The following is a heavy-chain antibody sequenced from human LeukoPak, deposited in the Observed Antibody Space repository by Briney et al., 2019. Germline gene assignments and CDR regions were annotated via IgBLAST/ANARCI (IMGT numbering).Heavy chain of an antibody. CDR2: ISTNSKTI. CDR3: AKDPVGATRPGYFDY. CDR1: GFTFSSYS. J-gene: IGHJ4*02. Sequence: GGSLRLSCAATGFTFSSYSMKWVRQAPGKGLEWVSYISTNSKTIYYADSVKGRFTISRDNSKNTLYLQMNSLRAEDTAVYYCAKDPVGATRPGYFDYWGQGTLVTVSS. V-gene: IGHV3-48*01. D-gene: IGHD1-26*01.